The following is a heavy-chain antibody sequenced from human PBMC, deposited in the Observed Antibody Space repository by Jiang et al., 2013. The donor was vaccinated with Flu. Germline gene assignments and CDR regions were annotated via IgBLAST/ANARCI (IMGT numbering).Heavy chain of an antibody. Sequence: SELKKPGASVKVSCKASGYTFTSYAMNWVRQAPGQGLEWMGWINTNTGNPTYAQGFTGRFVFSLDTSVSTAYLQISSLKAEDAAVYYCASVSATFGGVIAQNDAFDIWGQGTMVTVSS. D-gene: IGHD3-16*02. J-gene: IGHJ3*02. CDR1: GYTFTSYA. V-gene: IGHV7-4-1*02. CDR2: INTNTGNP. CDR3: ASVSATFGGVIAQNDAFDI.